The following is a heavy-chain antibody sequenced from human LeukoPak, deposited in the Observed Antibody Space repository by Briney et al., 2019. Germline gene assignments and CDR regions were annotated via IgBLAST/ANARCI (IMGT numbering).Heavy chain of an antibody. D-gene: IGHD3-3*01. CDR2: TSAYNGNT. CDR3: ARGASITIFGVVTNYNWFDP. J-gene: IGHJ5*02. V-gene: IGHV1-18*01. CDR1: GYTFTSYG. Sequence: ASVKVSCKASGYTFTSYGISWVRQAPGQGLEWMGWTSAYNGNTNYAQKLQGRVTMTTDTSTSTAYMELRSLRSDDTAVYYCARGASITIFGVVTNYNWFDPWGQGTLVTVSS.